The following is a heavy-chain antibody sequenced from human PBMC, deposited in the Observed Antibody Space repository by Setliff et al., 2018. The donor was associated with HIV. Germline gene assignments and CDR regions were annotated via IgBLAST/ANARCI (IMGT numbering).Heavy chain of an antibody. CDR1: GQSISGYY. J-gene: IGHJ4*02. Sequence: SETLSLTCAVYGQSISGYYWSWIRQPPGKGLEWIGEINHSGTTNYNPSLKSRVAISVDTSKNQFSLKLNSVTAADTAVYYCARGPRRRNYYDTSGYYSQNDYWGQGALVTVSS. D-gene: IGHD3-22*01. CDR3: ARGPRRRNYYDTSGYYSQNDY. CDR2: INHSGTT. V-gene: IGHV4-34*01.